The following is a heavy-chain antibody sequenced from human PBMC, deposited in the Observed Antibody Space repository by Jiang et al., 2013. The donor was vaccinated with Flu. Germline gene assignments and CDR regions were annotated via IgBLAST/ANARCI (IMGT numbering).Heavy chain of an antibody. J-gene: IGHJ6*02. CDR3: ARVGIFGSGIVYSLMYHYYATDV. V-gene: IGHV4-34*01. CDR2: NNHRGSA. D-gene: IGHD3-10*01. Sequence: LLKPSETLSLTCAVYGESFGGYFWTWIRQSPGKGLEWIGQNNHRGSATYNPSLKSRVTISLDTSKSQFSLNLTSVTAADSGVYYCARVGIFGSGIVYSLMYHYYATDVWGQGTTVTVSS. CDR1: GESFGGYF.